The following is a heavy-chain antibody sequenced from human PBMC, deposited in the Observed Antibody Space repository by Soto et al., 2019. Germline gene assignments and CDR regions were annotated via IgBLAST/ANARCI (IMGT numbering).Heavy chain of an antibody. CDR3: ARGFSGWYPEYFQH. CDR1: GGTFSSYA. Sequence: SVKVSCKASGGTFSSYAISWVRQAPGQGLEWMGGIIPIHGTANYAQKFQGRVTMTADESTSTAYMELRSLRSDDTAVYYCARGFSGWYPEYFQHWGQGTLVTVSS. V-gene: IGHV1-69*13. J-gene: IGHJ1*01. CDR2: IIPIHGTA. D-gene: IGHD6-19*01.